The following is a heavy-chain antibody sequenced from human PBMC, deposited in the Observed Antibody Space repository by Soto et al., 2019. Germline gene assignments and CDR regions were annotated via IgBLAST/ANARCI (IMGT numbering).Heavy chain of an antibody. J-gene: IGHJ6*02. V-gene: IGHV1-69*13. Sequence: GASVEVSWEASGGAFGSCARRWGWQGPGKGLEWMGGIIPIFGTANYAQKFQGRVTITADESTSTAYMELSSLRSEDTAVYYCASVEDYGDYEHYYYGMDVWGQGTTVTVSS. CDR3: ASVEDYGDYEHYYYGMDV. CDR2: IIPIFGTA. CDR1: GGAFGSCA. D-gene: IGHD4-17*01.